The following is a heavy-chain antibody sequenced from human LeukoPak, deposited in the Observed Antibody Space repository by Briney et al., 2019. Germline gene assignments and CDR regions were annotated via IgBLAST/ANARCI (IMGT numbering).Heavy chain of an antibody. CDR3: ARGYGSGSYYTYPFDY. D-gene: IGHD3-10*01. Sequence: SETLSLTCTVSGYSISSGYYWGWIRQPPGKGLEWIGSIYHSGSTYYNPSLKSRVTISVDTSKNQFSLKLSSATAADTAVYYCARGYGSGSYYTYPFDYWGQGTLVTVSS. CDR1: GYSISSGYY. CDR2: IYHSGST. J-gene: IGHJ4*02. V-gene: IGHV4-38-2*02.